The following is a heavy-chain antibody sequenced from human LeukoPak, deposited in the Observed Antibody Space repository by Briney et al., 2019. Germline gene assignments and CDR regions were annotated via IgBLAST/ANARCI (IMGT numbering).Heavy chain of an antibody. CDR3: AREYCSSTSCYAGAYYYYYGMDV. J-gene: IGHJ6*02. V-gene: IGHV1-18*01. CDR2: ISAYNGNT. D-gene: IGHD2-2*01. CDR1: GYTFTSYG. Sequence: ASVKVSCKASGYTFTSYGISWVRQAPGQGLEWMGWISAYNGNTNYAQKLQGRVTMTTDTSTSTAYMELRSPRSDDTAVYYCAREYCSSTSCYAGAYYYYYGMDVWGQGTTVTVSS.